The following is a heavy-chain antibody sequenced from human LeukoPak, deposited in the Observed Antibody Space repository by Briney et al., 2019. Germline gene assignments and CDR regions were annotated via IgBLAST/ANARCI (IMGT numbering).Heavy chain of an antibody. CDR3: ARVGYYYDSSGYPY. Sequence: PGGSLRLSCAAPGFTFSSYWMSWVRQAPGKGLEWVANIKQDGSEKYYVGSVKGRFTISRDNAKNSLYLQMNSLRAEDTAVYYCARVGYYYDSSGYPYWGQGTLVTVSS. J-gene: IGHJ4*02. CDR2: IKQDGSEK. D-gene: IGHD3-22*01. CDR1: GFTFSSYW. V-gene: IGHV3-7*01.